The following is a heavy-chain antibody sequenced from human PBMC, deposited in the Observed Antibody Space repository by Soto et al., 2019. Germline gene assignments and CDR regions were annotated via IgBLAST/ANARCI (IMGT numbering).Heavy chain of an antibody. CDR2: IYPGDSDT. D-gene: IGHD2-15*01. V-gene: IGHV5-51*01. CDR3: ARSGYYCSGGSCYATSYYYGMDV. CDR1: GYSFTSYW. Sequence: GESLKISCKGSGYSFTSYWIGWVRQMPGKGLEWMGIIYPGDSDTRYSPSFQGQVTISADKSISTAYLQWSSLKASDTAMYYCARSGYYCSGGSCYATSYYYGMDVWGQGTTVTVSS. J-gene: IGHJ6*02.